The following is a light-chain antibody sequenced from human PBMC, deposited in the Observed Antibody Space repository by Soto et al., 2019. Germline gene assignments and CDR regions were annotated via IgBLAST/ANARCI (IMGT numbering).Light chain of an antibody. J-gene: IGLJ3*02. CDR2: EVS. Sequence: QSALTQPASVSGSPGQSFTISCTGTSSDVGGYNYVSWYQQHPGKAPKLMIYEVSNRPSGVSNRFSGSKSGNTASLTISGLQAEDEADDYCSSYTSSSTWVFGAGTKLTVL. V-gene: IGLV2-14*01. CDR1: SSDVGGYNY. CDR3: SSYTSSSTWV.